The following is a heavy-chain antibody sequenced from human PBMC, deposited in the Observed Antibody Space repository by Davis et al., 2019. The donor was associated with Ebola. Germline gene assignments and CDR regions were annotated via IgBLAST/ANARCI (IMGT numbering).Heavy chain of an antibody. CDR1: GGFINSLSHY. CDR2: FSYGDNT. D-gene: IGHD3-22*01. Sequence: SETLSLTCTVSGGFINSLSHYWGWIRQPPGKGLEWVGSFSYGDNTHYYNPSLRSRVTISVDTSRNQFSLKLSSATAADTAVYYCARDPRGWYYDSSGYSPAYYYYGMDVWGQGTTVTVSS. V-gene: IGHV4-39*02. J-gene: IGHJ6*02. CDR3: ARDPRGWYYDSSGYSPAYYYYGMDV.